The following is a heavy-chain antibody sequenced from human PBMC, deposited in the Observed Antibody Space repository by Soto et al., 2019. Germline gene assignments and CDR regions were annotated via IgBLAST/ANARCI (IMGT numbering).Heavy chain of an antibody. Sequence: ASVKVSFKASGYLFAAYSMHWLRLAPGQGLEWMGVVNPSGGSTKYAQNFQGRVTMTRDTSTTTIYMELSSLRSDDTAIYYCAREENCSGGTCYSEYFHRWGQGTLVTVSS. CDR3: AREENCSGGTCYSEYFHR. D-gene: IGHD2-15*01. J-gene: IGHJ1*01. V-gene: IGHV1-46*01. CDR2: VNPSGGST. CDR1: GYLFAAYS.